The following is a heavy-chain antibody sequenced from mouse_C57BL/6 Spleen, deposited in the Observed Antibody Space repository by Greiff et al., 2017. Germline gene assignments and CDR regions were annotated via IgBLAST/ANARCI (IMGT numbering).Heavy chain of an antibody. D-gene: IGHD1-1*01. CDR2: IDPSDSYT. V-gene: IGHV1-50*01. Sequence: VQLQQPGAELVKPGASVKLSCKASGYTFTSYWMQWVKQRPGQGLEWIGEIDPSDSYTNYNQKFKGKATLTVDTSSSTAYMQLSSLTSEDSAVYYCARRYYGSSLYWYFDVWGTGTTVTVSS. J-gene: IGHJ1*03. CDR1: GYTFTSYW. CDR3: ARRYYGSSLYWYFDV.